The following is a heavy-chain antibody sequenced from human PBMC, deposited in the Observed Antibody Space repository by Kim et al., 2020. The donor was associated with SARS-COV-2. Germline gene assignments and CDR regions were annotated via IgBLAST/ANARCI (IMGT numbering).Heavy chain of an antibody. D-gene: IGHD2-2*02. J-gene: IGHJ6*02. V-gene: IGHV4-34*01. CDR3: ARGRAVVVPSPILGLGPHYDYFIMDV. CDR2: IHQSGTT. CDR1: SGSFSGHY. Sequence: SETLSLTCAVYSGSFSGHYWSWIRQPPGKGLEWIGEIHQSGTTNYNPSLKSRVTISKDTSKNQFSLKLSSVTAADTGLYYCARGRAVVVPSPILGLGPHYDYFIMDVWGHGTTVTVSS.